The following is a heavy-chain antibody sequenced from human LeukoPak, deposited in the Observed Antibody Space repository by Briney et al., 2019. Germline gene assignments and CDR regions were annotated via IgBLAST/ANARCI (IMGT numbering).Heavy chain of an antibody. V-gene: IGHV4-34*01. J-gene: IGHJ4*02. CDR1: GGSFSGYY. Sequence: SETPSLTCAVYGGSFSGYYWSWIRQPPGKGLDWIGKINHSGWTNYNPCRQSRVTISVDTSKNQFSLMLRSVTAADPAVYYCARGLGGFSIAVTLDCWGQGTHVTVSS. D-gene: IGHD6-19*01. CDR3: ARGLGGFSIAVTLDC. CDR2: INHSGWT.